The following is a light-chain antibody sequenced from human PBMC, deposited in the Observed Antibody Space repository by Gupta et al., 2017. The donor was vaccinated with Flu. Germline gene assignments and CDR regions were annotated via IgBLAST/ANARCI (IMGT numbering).Light chain of an antibody. CDR3: QRYNSSVT. Sequence: GERATLSGRASQAVGSNYLAWYQQKPDQATRLLMYGASSRAAGIADRFSGSGSVTDFTRTSSRLEHEDVALYFCQRYNSSVTFGQGTRLE. CDR1: QAVGSNY. CDR2: GAS. V-gene: IGKV3-20*01. J-gene: IGKJ5*01.